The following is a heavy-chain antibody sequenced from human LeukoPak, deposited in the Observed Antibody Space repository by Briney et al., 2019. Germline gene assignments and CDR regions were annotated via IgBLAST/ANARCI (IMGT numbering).Heavy chain of an antibody. CDR2: IYSGGST. CDR1: EFSVGSNY. Sequence: GGSLRLSCAASEFSVGSNYMTWVRQAPGKGLEWVSLIYSGGSTYYADSVKGRFTISRDNSKNTLYLQMNSLRAEDTAVYYCAKSSHYYDSSGPTEYFQHWGQGTLVTVSS. D-gene: IGHD3-22*01. CDR3: AKSSHYYDSSGPTEYFQH. J-gene: IGHJ1*01. V-gene: IGHV3-53*01.